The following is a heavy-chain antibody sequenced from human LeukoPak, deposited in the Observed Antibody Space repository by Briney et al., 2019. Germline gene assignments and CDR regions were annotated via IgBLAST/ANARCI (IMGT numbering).Heavy chain of an antibody. J-gene: IGHJ4*02. CDR2: INAGNGNT. CDR1: GYTFTSYA. Sequence: ASVKVSCKASGYTFTSYAMHWVRQAPGQRLEWMGWINAGNGNTKYPQKFQGRVTITRDTSASTAYMELSSLRSEDTAVYYCARRQSSYYDSSGYYVVGALDYWGQGTLVTVSS. D-gene: IGHD3-22*01. CDR3: ARRQSSYYDSSGYYVVGALDY. V-gene: IGHV1-3*01.